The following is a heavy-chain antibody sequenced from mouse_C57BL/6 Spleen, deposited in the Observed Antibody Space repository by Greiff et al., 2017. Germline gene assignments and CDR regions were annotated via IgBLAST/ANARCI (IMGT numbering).Heavy chain of an antibody. Sequence: QVQLQQPGAELVKPGASVKLSCKASGYTFTSYWMHWVKQRPGQGLEWIGMIHPYSGSSNYNEKFKSKATLTVDKSSSTAYMQLNSLTSATSAVFYGSRDITTVVADWGQGTTLTVSS. CDR2: IHPYSGSS. D-gene: IGHD1-1*01. J-gene: IGHJ2*01. CDR1: GYTFTSYW. CDR3: SRDITTVVAD. V-gene: IGHV1-64*01.